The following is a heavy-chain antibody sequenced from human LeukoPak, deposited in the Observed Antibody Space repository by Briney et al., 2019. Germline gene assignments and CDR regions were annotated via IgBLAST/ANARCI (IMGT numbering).Heavy chain of an antibody. V-gene: IGHV1-8*01. CDR3: ARVGRYFDWLSNDAFDI. D-gene: IGHD3-9*01. J-gene: IGHJ3*02. CDR2: MNPNSGNT. CDR1: GYTFTSYD. Sequence: GASVKVSCKASGYTFTSYDINWVRQATGQGLEWMGWMNPNSGNTGYAQKFQGRVTMTRNTSISTAYMELSSLRSEDTAVYYCARVGRYFDWLSNDAFDIWGQGTMVTVSS.